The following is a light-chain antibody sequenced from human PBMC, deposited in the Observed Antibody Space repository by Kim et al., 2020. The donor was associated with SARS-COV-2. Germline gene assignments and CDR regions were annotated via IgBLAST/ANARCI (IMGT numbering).Light chain of an antibody. CDR1: QSITTN. V-gene: IGKV3-15*01. CDR2: AAS. Sequence: SGSPGERATLPCRASQSITTNLAWYQQHPGQAPRLLIFAASTRATGIPARFSGSGSGTEFTLTISSLQSEDFAVYYCQQYNKWPYTFGQGTKLEI. CDR3: QQYNKWPYT. J-gene: IGKJ2*01.